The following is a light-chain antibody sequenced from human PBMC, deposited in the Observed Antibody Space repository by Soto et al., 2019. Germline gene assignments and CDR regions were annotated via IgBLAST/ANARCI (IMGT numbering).Light chain of an antibody. Sequence: DIQMTQSPSSLSVSVGDRVTITCRASLRISNYLAWYQQKPGKIPNLLIYVASTLQTAVPSRFSGSGSGTDFTLTISSLQPEDVAAYYCQKYNRTPLTFGEGTKVEIK. CDR1: LRISNY. J-gene: IGKJ4*01. V-gene: IGKV1-27*01. CDR3: QKYNRTPLT. CDR2: VAS.